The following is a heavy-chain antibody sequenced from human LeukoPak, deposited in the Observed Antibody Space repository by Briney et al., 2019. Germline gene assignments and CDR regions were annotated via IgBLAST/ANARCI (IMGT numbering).Heavy chain of an antibody. CDR3: ARAGAIFGVGGMFDP. CDR2: IYYSGST. J-gene: IGHJ5*02. Sequence: SETLSFTCTVSGGSISSHYWSWIRRPPGKGLEWIGYIYYSGSTNYNPSLKSRVTISVDTSKNQFSLKLSSVTAADTAVYYCARAGAIFGVGGMFDPWGQGTLVTVSS. D-gene: IGHD3-3*01. CDR1: GGSISSHY. V-gene: IGHV4-59*11.